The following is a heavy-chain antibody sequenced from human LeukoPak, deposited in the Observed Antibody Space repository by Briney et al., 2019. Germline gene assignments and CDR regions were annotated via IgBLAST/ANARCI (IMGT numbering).Heavy chain of an antibody. V-gene: IGHV1-8*02. J-gene: IGHJ5*02. CDR2: MNPNSGNT. CDR1: GYTFTGYY. D-gene: IGHD3-9*01. Sequence: ASVKVSCKASGYTFTGYYMHWVRQAPGQGLEWMGWMNPNSGNTGYAQKFQGRVTMTRNTSISTAYMELSSLRSEDTAVYYCARGLADILTGYYSYWFDPWGQGTLVTVSS. CDR3: ARGLADILTGYYSYWFDP.